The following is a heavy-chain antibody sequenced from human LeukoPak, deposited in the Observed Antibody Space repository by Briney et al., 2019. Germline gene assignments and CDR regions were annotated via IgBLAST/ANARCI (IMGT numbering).Heavy chain of an antibody. J-gene: IGHJ4*02. Sequence: WGSLRLSCAASGFTFTSYAMNWVRQAPGKGLEWVSAISAGGGSTYYADSVKGRVTISRDNSTNTLYLQLNSLRAEDTAVYYCAIDPFRSGWYLVPYWGQGTLVT. CDR2: ISAGGGST. D-gene: IGHD6-19*01. CDR1: GFTFTSYA. V-gene: IGHV3-23*01. CDR3: AIDPFRSGWYLVPY.